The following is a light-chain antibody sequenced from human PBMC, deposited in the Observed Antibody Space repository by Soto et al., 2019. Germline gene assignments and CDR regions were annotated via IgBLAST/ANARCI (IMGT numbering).Light chain of an antibody. Sequence: MTQSPATLSAAVGDRINISCRASQPIKTWLAWYQQKPGKGPKLLIYTASTLETGVPSRFSGSGSGTDFTLTISSLQPEDAAIYSCQQAASFPFTFGPGAKV. V-gene: IGKV1-12*02. CDR1: QPIKTW. CDR2: TAS. CDR3: QQAASFPFT. J-gene: IGKJ3*01.